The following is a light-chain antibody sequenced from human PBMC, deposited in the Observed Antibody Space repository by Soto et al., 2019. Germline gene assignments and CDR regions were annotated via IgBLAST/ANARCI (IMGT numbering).Light chain of an antibody. CDR3: QHYGTSPLT. V-gene: IGKV3-20*01. Sequence: EFVLTQSPGTLSLSPGERATLSCRASESPSSSYFAWYQQKPGQAPRLLIYGGSSRATGIPDRFSGSGSGTDFTLTISRLEPEDFAVYFCQHYGTSPLTFGQGTKV. CDR2: GGS. J-gene: IGKJ1*01. CDR1: ESPSSSY.